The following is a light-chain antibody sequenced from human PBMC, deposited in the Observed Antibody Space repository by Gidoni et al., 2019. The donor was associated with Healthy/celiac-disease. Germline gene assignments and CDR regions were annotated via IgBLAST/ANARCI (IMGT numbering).Light chain of an antibody. CDR2: EVS. Sequence: QSALTQPASVSGSPGQSITISCTVTSSDVGGYNYVSWYQQHPGNAPNLMIYEVSNRPAGVSNRFSGSKSGNTAALTIAGLQAEDEADYYCSSYTSSSTKVFGGGTKLTVL. J-gene: IGLJ3*02. CDR1: SSDVGGYNY. CDR3: SSYTSSSTKV. V-gene: IGLV2-14*01.